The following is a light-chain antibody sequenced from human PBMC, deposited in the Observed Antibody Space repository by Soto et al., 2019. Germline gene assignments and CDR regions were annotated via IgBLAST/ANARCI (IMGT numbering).Light chain of an antibody. J-gene: IGKJ4*01. CDR3: QQRSSWPLLT. Sequence: EIVLTQSPATPSLSPGARATLSCRASQSVSNYLAWFQQKPGQAPRLLIYDASNMATVIPARLSGSGPVTDFTLTISSLEPEDFAVYDGQQRSSWPLLTFGGGTKVEI. CDR1: QSVSNY. V-gene: IGKV3-11*01. CDR2: DAS.